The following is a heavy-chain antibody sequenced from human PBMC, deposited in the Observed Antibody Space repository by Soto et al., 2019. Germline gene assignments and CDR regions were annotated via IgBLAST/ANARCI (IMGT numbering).Heavy chain of an antibody. V-gene: IGHV3-23*01. CDR1: GFTFSSYA. J-gene: IGHJ4*02. CDR3: AIRASYYDSSGYFDY. CDR2: ISGSGGST. D-gene: IGHD3-22*01. Sequence: GGSLRLSCAASGFTFSSYAMSWVRQAPGKGLEWVSAISGSGGSTYYADSVKGRFTISRDNSKNTLYLQMNSLRAEDTAVYYCAIRASYYDSSGYFDYWGQGTLVTRLL.